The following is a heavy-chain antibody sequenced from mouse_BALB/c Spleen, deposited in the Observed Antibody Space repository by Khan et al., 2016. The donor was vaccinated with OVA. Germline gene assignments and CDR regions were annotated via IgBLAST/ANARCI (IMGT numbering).Heavy chain of an antibody. V-gene: IGHV10-1*02. CDR1: GFTFNTYA. J-gene: IGHJ4*01. CDR2: IRSKTNNYAT. Sequence: EVQLVESGGGLVQPKGSLKLSCAASGFTFNTYAMNWVRQAPGKGLEWVARIRSKTNNYATYYADSVKDRFTISRDDSQSMLYLQMNNLKTEDTAIYLCGRHKNYYGEDAMDYWGQGTSVTVSS. CDR3: GRHKNYYGEDAMDY. D-gene: IGHD1-1*01.